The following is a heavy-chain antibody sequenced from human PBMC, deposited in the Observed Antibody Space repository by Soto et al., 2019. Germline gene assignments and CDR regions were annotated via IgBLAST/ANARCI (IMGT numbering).Heavy chain of an antibody. D-gene: IGHD6-19*01. V-gene: IGHV3-30*18. CDR2: ISYDGSNK. Sequence: QVQLVESGGGVVQPGRSLRLSCAASGFTFSSYGMHWVRQAPGKGLEWVAVISYDGSNKYYADSVKGRFTISRDNSKNTLNLQMNSLRAEDTAVYYCAKDRVAVAGMFTIGSDYWGQGTLVTVSS. CDR3: AKDRVAVAGMFTIGSDY. CDR1: GFTFSSYG. J-gene: IGHJ4*02.